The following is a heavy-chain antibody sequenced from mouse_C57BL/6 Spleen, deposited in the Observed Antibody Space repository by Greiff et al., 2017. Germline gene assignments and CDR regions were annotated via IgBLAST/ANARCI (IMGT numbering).Heavy chain of an antibody. D-gene: IGHD1-1*01. CDR1: GFTFTDYY. V-gene: IGHV7-3*01. J-gene: IGHJ2*01. CDR3: ASYYYGSSYYFDY. Sequence: EVKVVESGGGLVQPGGSLSLSCAASGFTFTDYYMSWVRQPPGKALEWLGFIRNKANGYTTEYSASVKGRFTISRDNSQSILYLQMNALRSEDSATYYCASYYYGSSYYFDYWGQGTPLTVSS. CDR2: IRNKANGYTT.